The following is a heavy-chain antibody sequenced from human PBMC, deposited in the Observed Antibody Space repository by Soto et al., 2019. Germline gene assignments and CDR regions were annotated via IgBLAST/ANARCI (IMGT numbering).Heavy chain of an antibody. CDR1: GGSVSSVNYY. V-gene: IGHV4-61*01. J-gene: IGHJ4*02. D-gene: IGHD2-15*01. CDR3: ARGVAAFGY. Sequence: PSETLSLICTVSGGSVSSVNYYWSWIRQPPGKGLEWIGYIYNSGRTNYNPSLKSRVTISVDTSKKQFSLKLSSVTAADTAVYYCARGVAAFGYWGQGTLVTVSS. CDR2: IYNSGRT.